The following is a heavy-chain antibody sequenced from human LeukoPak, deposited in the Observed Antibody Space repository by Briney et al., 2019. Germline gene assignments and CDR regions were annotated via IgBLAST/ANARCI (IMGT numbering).Heavy chain of an antibody. D-gene: IGHD3/OR15-3a*01. CDR3: TYLRTPYYNDKWVDP. CDR2: ISSGGSPI. Sequence: GGSLRLSCAVSGFTITSWSMNWVRQAPGKGLEWLSYISSGGSPIYYADSVKGRFTISRDDAKNLVYPQMNSLRAEDTAVYFCTYLRTPYYNDKWVDPWGQGALVTVSS. V-gene: IGHV3-48*04. CDR1: GFTITSWS. J-gene: IGHJ5*02.